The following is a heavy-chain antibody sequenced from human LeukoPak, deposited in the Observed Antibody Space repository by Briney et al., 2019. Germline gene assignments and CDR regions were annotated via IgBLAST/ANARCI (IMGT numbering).Heavy chain of an antibody. CDR3: ARLNWNYADY. CDR2: IKEDGSKK. Sequence: GGSLRLSCTASGFTFSHHWMTWVRQAPEKGLEWVANIKEDGSKKDYVDSVKGRFTISRDNGKNSLYLQMNSLRGEDTAVYYCARLNWNYADYWGQGTLVTVSS. V-gene: IGHV3-7*01. J-gene: IGHJ4*02. D-gene: IGHD3-3*01. CDR1: GFTFSHHW.